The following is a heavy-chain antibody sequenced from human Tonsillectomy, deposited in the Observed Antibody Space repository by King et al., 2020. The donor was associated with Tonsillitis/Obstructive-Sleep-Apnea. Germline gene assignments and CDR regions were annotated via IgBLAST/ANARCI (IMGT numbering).Heavy chain of an antibody. V-gene: IGHV1-18*01. D-gene: IGHD2-8*01. CDR2: ISGYNGNT. Sequence: QVQLVESGAEVKKPGASVSVSCKASGYTFTSYAISWVRQAPGQGLEWMGWISGYNGNTNYAQKFQGRVTMTTDTSTSTAYMELRSLRSDDTAVYYCARGEDIVLSNWFDPWGQGTLVTVSS. CDR3: ARGEDIVLSNWFDP. CDR1: GYTFTSYA. J-gene: IGHJ5*02.